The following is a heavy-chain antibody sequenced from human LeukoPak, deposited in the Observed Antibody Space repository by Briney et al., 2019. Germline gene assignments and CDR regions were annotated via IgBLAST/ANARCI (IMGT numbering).Heavy chain of an antibody. V-gene: IGHV7-4-1*02. CDR3: ARGQPLRGYSYGDYYYYGMDV. J-gene: IGHJ6*02. Sequence: ASVKVSCKASGYTFTSYAMNWVRQAPGQGLEWMGWINTNTGNPTYAQGFTGRFVFSLDTSVSTACLQISSLKAEDTAVYYCARGQPLRGYSYGDYYYYGMDVWGQGTTVTVSS. CDR2: INTNTGNP. CDR1: GYTFTSYA. D-gene: IGHD5-18*01.